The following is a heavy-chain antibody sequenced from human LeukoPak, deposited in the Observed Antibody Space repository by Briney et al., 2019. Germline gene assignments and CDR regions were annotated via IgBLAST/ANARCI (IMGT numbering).Heavy chain of an antibody. CDR3: AKDLNLRTRVCVDY. V-gene: IGHV3-53*05. Sequence: GGSLRLSCAASGFTVSSNYMSWVRQAPGKGLEWVSVIYSGGSTYYADSVKGRFTISRDNAKNTLYLQMNSLRAEDTAVYYCAKDLNLRTRVCVDYWGEGSLVALSS. CDR2: IYSGGST. J-gene: IGHJ4*02. CDR1: GFTVSSNY. D-gene: IGHD6-6*01.